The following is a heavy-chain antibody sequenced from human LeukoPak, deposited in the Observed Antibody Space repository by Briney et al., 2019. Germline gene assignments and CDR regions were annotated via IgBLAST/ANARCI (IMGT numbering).Heavy chain of an antibody. D-gene: IGHD1-7*01. CDR2: IRSNGEIK. CDR3: ARDRITGTAYYFDY. Sequence: GGSLRLSCAASGFIFSGFGMHWVRQAPGKGLEWVAFIRSNGEIKYYADSVKGRFTTSRDTSKNTQYLQMNSLRLEDTAAYYCARDRITGTAYYFDYWGQGTLVTVSS. V-gene: IGHV3-30*02. J-gene: IGHJ4*02. CDR1: GFIFSGFG.